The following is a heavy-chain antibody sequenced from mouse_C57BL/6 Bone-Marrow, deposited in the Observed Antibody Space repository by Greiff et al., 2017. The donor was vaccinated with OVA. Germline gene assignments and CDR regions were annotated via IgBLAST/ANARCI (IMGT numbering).Heavy chain of an antibody. D-gene: IGHD4-1*01. CDR1: GFTFSDYY. V-gene: IGHV5-16*01. Sequence: EVKLTESEGGLVQPGSSMKLSCTASGFTFSDYYMPLVRQVPEQGLEWVAYLNYGGSSTYYLDSLKSRFIISRDNAKSILYLQMSSLKSEDTATYYCAREGGTVAFFDYWGQGTTLTVSS. CDR2: LNYGGSST. CDR3: AREGGTVAFFDY. J-gene: IGHJ2*01.